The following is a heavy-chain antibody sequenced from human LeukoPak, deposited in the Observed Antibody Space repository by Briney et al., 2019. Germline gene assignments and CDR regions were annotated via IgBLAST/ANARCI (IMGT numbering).Heavy chain of an antibody. Sequence: GGSLRLSCAASGFTFRSYAMSWVRQAPGKGLEWVSGISGSGGTTYYADSVKGRLTISRDNSKNTLYLQMDSLRADDTAVCYCAKERTGGWPFDYWGQGTLVTVSS. CDR1: GFTFRSYA. CDR2: ISGSGGTT. V-gene: IGHV3-23*01. CDR3: AKERTGGWPFDY. J-gene: IGHJ4*02. D-gene: IGHD6-19*01.